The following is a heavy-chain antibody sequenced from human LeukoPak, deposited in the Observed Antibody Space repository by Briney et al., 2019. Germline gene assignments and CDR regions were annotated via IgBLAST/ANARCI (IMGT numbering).Heavy chain of an antibody. CDR1: GNYW. V-gene: IGHV3-74*01. D-gene: IGHD4-17*01. CDR3: IVFGDSNH. CDR2: INSDGSWT. Sequence: GGSLRLSCAASGNYWMHWVRQVPGKGLVWVSHINSDGSWTSYADSVKGRFTISKDNAKNTVYLQMNSLRAEDTAVYYCIVFGDSNHWGQGTLVTVSS. J-gene: IGHJ5*02.